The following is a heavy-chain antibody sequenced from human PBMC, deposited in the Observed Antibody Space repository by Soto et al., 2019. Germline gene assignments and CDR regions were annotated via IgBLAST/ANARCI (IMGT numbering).Heavy chain of an antibody. CDR1: GYTFTGYY. CDR2: INPNSGGT. V-gene: IGHV1-2*02. J-gene: IGHJ4*02. Sequence: ASVKVSCKASGYTFTGYYMHWVRQAPGQGLEWMGWINPNSGGTNYAQKFQGRVTMTRDTSISTAYMELSRLRSDDTAVYYCARDAPLCGGDCYSDYWGQGTLGTVAS. D-gene: IGHD2-21*02. CDR3: ARDAPLCGGDCYSDY.